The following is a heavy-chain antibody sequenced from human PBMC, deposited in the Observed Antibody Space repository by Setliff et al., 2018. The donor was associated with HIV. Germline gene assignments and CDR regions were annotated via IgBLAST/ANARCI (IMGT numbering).Heavy chain of an antibody. CDR3: ARHFGISYRSPFDP. J-gene: IGHJ5*02. CDR1: GYVFTNYW. V-gene: IGHV5-51*01. Sequence: GESLKISWKSSGYVFTNYWIGWVRQMPGKGLEWMGIISPDDSDTRYSPSFQGQVTISVDKSTSTAYLQWSSLKASDSAIYYCARHFGISYRSPFDPWGQGTLVTVSS. CDR2: ISPDDSDT. D-gene: IGHD3-3*01.